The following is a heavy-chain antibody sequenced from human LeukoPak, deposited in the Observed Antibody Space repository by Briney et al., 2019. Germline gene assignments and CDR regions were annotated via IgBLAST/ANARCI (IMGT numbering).Heavy chain of an antibody. CDR1: GGSFSGYY. V-gene: IGHV4-34*01. D-gene: IGHD6-13*01. CDR3: ARASSSWYGADYYYMDV. J-gene: IGHJ6*03. CDR2: INHSGST. Sequence: SETLSLTCAVYGGSFSGYYWSWIRQPPGKGLEWIGEINHSGSTNYNPSLKSRVTISVDTSKNQFSLKLSSVTAADTAVYYCARASSSWYGADYYYMDVWGKGTTVTVSS.